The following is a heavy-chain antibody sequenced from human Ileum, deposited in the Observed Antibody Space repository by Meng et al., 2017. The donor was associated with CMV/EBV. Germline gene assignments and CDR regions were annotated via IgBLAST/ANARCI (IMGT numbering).Heavy chain of an antibody. CDR3: ARGFRDY. CDR1: GFTFRDYW. Sequence: GESLKISCAASGFTFRDYWMHWVRQSPGKGLVWVSRINPDGSRRDYADSVKGRFTISRDNAKNTLYLQMNSLRAEDTAVYYCARGFRDYWGQGTLVTVSS. CDR2: INPDGSRR. V-gene: IGHV3-74*01. J-gene: IGHJ4*02.